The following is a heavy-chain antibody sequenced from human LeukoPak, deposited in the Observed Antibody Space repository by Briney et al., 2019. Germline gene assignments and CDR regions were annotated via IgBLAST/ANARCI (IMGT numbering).Heavy chain of an antibody. CDR2: ISSSSSYI. J-gene: IGHJ3*02. D-gene: IGHD6-19*01. Sequence: GRSLRLSCAASGFTFSSYAMHWVRQAPGGGLEWVSSISSSSSYIYYADSVKGRFTISRDNAKTSLYLQMNCLRAEDTAVYYCARVRVYSSGWYPTDAFDIWGQGTMVTVSS. CDR3: ARVRVYSSGWYPTDAFDI. V-gene: IGHV3-21*01. CDR1: GFTFSSYA.